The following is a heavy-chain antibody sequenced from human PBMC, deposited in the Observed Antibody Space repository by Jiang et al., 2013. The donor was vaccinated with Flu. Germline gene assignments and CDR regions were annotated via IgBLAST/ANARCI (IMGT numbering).Heavy chain of an antibody. CDR3: AAAYSTSWYTAAFDI. D-gene: IGHD6-13*01. V-gene: IGHV5-51*01. J-gene: IGHJ3*02. Sequence: GLEWMGIIYPGGSDTRYSPSFEGQVTISADKSINTAYVQWSSLKASDTAMYFCAAAYSTSWYTAAFDIWGRGTMVTVSS. CDR2: IYPGGSDT.